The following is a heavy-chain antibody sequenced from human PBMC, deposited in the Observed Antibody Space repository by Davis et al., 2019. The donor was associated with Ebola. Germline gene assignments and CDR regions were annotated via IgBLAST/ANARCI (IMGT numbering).Heavy chain of an antibody. V-gene: IGHV3-74*01. Sequence: GESLKISCAASGFAFSSYWMHWVRQAPGKGLVWVSRINSDGSTTSYADSVKGRFTISRDNAKNTLYLQMNSLRAEDTAVYYCARDPYGSGFDPWGQGTLVTVSS. CDR1: GFAFSSYW. CDR2: INSDGSTT. CDR3: ARDPYGSGFDP. J-gene: IGHJ5*02. D-gene: IGHD3-10*01.